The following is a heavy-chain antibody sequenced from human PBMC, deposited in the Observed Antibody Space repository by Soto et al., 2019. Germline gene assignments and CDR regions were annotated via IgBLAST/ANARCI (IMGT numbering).Heavy chain of an antibody. CDR1: GFTFSSYS. CDR3: ARAFKGGIAVAGTSRFFDY. CDR2: ISSSSSTI. Sequence: GGSLRLSCAASGFTFSSYSMNWVRQAPGKGLEWVSYISSSSSTIYYADSVKGRFTISRDNAKNSLYLQMNSLRAEDTAVYYCARAFKGGIAVAGTSRFFDYWGQGTLVTVSS. V-gene: IGHV3-48*01. D-gene: IGHD6-19*01. J-gene: IGHJ4*02.